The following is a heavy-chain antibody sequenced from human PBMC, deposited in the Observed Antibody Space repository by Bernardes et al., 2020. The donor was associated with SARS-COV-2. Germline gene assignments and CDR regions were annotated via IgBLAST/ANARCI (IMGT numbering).Heavy chain of an antibody. CDR3: AREREQQLEYSNWFDP. J-gene: IGHJ5*02. CDR2: IIPILGIA. D-gene: IGHD6-13*01. V-gene: IGHV1-69*04. Sequence: SVKVSCKASGGTFSSYTISWVRQAPGQGLEWMGRIIPILGIANYAQKFQGRVTITADKSTSTAYMELSSLRSEDTAVYYCAREREQQLEYSNWFDPWGQGTLVTVSS. CDR1: GGTFSSYT.